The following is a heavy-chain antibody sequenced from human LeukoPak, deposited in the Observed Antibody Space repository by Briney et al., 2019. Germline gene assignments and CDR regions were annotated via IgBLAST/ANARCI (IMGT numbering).Heavy chain of an antibody. CDR3: ARGSSYSCDY. Sequence: QAGGSLRLSCAASGFTFGTYTMHWVRQAPGKGLEYVSAISSNGGSTYYANSVKGRFTISRDNSKNTLYLQMGSLRAEDMAVYYCARGSSYSCDYWGQGTLVTVSS. J-gene: IGHJ4*02. D-gene: IGHD5-18*01. CDR2: ISSNGGST. CDR1: GFTFGTYT. V-gene: IGHV3-64*01.